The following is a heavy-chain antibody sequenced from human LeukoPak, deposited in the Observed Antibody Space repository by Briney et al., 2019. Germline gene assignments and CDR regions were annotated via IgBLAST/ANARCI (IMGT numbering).Heavy chain of an antibody. CDR2: VYYSGTT. Sequence: PSETLSVTCSVSGGSISLSYYYWGWIRQPPGKALEWIGSVYYSGTTSYNPSLKSRVTISVDMSKNHFSLRLSSVTAADTAMYYCARGTLYSGWSYYFDYWGQGTLVTVSS. D-gene: IGHD6-19*01. CDR3: ARGTLYSGWSYYFDY. CDR1: GGSISLSYYY. V-gene: IGHV4-39*07. J-gene: IGHJ4*02.